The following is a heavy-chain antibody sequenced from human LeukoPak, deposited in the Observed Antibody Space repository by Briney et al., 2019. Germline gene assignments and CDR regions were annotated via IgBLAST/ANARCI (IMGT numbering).Heavy chain of an antibody. V-gene: IGHV1-2*02. J-gene: IGHJ5*02. CDR1: GYTFNGYY. CDR2: INPNSGAT. D-gene: IGHD6-13*01. Sequence: ASVKVSCKTSGYTFNGYYINWVRQAPGQSVEWMGWINPNSGATKFAEKFQGRLALTRDTSVNTAYMELNSLTSDDTAVYFCARDRQYGSSWRRTSFDHWGQGTLVTVSS. CDR3: ARDRQYGSSWRRTSFDH.